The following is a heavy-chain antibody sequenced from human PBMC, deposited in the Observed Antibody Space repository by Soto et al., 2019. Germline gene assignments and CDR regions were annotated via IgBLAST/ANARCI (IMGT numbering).Heavy chain of an antibody. CDR2: IWADGSTT. D-gene: IGHD3-10*01. CDR1: GFTFTTYG. V-gene: IGHV3-33*01. J-gene: IGHJ4*02. CDR3: ATDRGSAPFDY. Sequence: QVRLVESGGGVVQPGRSLRLSCAASGFTFTTYGMHWVRQAPGNGLEWVAVIWADGSTTKYADSVKGRFTISKDNSNYMLYLEMNGLRAEDTAVYFCATDRGSAPFDYWGQGTLVTVSS.